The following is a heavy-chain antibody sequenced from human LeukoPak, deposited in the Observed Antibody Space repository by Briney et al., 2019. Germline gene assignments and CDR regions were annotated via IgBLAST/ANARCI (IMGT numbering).Heavy chain of an antibody. CDR2: ISWNSGSI. CDR1: GFTFDDYA. J-gene: IGHJ6*04. Sequence: GRSLRLSCAASGFTFDDYAMHWVRQAPGKGLEWVSGISWNSGSIGYADSVKGRFTISRDNSKNTLYLQMNSLRAEDTAVYYCAKAWVRGVVSGMDVWGKGTTVTVSS. V-gene: IGHV3-9*01. CDR3: AKAWVRGVVSGMDV. D-gene: IGHD3-10*01.